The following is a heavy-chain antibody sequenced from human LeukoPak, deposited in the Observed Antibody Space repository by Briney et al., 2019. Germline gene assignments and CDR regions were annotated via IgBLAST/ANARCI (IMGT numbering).Heavy chain of an antibody. Sequence: PSETLSLTCAVYGGSFSGYYWSWIRQPPGKGLEWIGEINHSGSTNYNPSLKSRVTISVDTSKNQFSLKLSSVTAAVTTVYYCAGTFCGGGSCNGGYYFDWGGEDPLAT. V-gene: IGHV4-34*01. D-gene: IGHD2-15*01. CDR1: GGSFSGYY. CDR3: AGTFCGGGSCNGGYYFDW. CDR2: INHSGST. J-gene: IGHJ4*02.